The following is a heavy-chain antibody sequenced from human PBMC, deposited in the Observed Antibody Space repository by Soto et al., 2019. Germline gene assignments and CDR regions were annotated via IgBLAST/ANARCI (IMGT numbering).Heavy chain of an antibody. D-gene: IGHD5-12*01. Sequence: QITLKESGPALVRPTQTLTLTCSFSGFSLTTRGVAVGWIRQPPGKALEWLALIFWDDDKWYSPSLRRRLTITEDASKNQVVLTMTNMDPVDTATYYCAHRSRGYAYYFDQWGQGTLVTVSS. CDR1: GFSLTTRGVA. J-gene: IGHJ4*02. V-gene: IGHV2-5*02. CDR2: IFWDDDK. CDR3: AHRSRGYAYYFDQ.